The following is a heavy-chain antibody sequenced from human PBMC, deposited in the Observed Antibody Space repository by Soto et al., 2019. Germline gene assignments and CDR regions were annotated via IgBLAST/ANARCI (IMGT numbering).Heavy chain of an antibody. CDR2: ISYDGSNK. Sequence: GGSLKLSCAASGFTFSSYGMHWVRQAPGKGLEWVVVISYDGSNKYYADSVKGRFTISRDNSKNTLYLQMNSLRAEDTAVYYCAKDLKQLVLGYSSGGSCPRHGMDVWGQGTTVTVSS. J-gene: IGHJ6*02. CDR1: GFTFSSYG. V-gene: IGHV3-30*18. D-gene: IGHD2-15*01. CDR3: AKDLKQLVLGYSSGGSCPRHGMDV.